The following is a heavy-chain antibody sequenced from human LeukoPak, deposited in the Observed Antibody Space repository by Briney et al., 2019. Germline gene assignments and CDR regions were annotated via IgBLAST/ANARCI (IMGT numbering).Heavy chain of an antibody. Sequence: PSETLSLTCTVSGGSISSYYWSWIRQPPGKGLEWIGYIYYSGSTNYNPSVKSRFTISGDNSKNQLSLKLNSVSAADTAVYYCARPSYGDPNISFDYWGQGTLVTVSS. J-gene: IGHJ4*02. CDR2: IYYSGST. V-gene: IGHV4-59*12. CDR3: ARPSYGDPNISFDY. CDR1: GGSISSYY. D-gene: IGHD4-17*01.